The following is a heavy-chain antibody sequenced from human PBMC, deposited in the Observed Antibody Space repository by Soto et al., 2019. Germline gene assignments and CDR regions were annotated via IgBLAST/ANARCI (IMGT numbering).Heavy chain of an antibody. CDR3: ARDRSSSPDYFDF. Sequence: PSETLSLTCTVSGGSISSGGYYWSWIRQHPGKGLEWIGYIYYSGSTYYTPSLENRLAISLDTSKNQFSLKLSSVSAADTAVYYCARDRSSSPDYFDFWGPGTLVTVSS. V-gene: IGHV4-30-4*08. J-gene: IGHJ4*02. D-gene: IGHD2-15*01. CDR2: IYYSGST. CDR1: GGSISSGGYY.